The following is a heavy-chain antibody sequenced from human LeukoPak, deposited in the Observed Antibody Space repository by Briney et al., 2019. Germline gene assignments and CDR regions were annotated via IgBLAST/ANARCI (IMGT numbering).Heavy chain of an antibody. CDR3: ARVPYYYDSSGYYHLFDY. Sequence: ASVKVSCKASGYTFTGYYMHWVRQAPGQGLEGMGWINPNSGGTNYAQKFQGRVTMTRDTSISTAYMELSRLRSDDTAVYYCARVPYYYDSSGYYHLFDYWGQGTLVTVSS. D-gene: IGHD3-22*01. CDR2: INPNSGGT. CDR1: GYTFTGYY. J-gene: IGHJ4*02. V-gene: IGHV1-2*02.